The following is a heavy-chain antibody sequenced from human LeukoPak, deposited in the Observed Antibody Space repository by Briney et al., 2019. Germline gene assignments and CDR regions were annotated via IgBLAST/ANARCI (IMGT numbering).Heavy chain of an antibody. CDR2: ISYDGSNK. V-gene: IGHV3-30-3*01. Sequence: GGSLRLSCAASGFTFSSYAMHWVRQAPGKGLEWVAVISYDGSNKYYADSVKGRFTISRDNSKNTLYLQMNSLRAEDTAVYYCARGPIVVVVAAIDYWGQGTLVTVSS. D-gene: IGHD2-15*01. CDR1: GFTFSSYA. CDR3: ARGPIVVVVAAIDY. J-gene: IGHJ4*02.